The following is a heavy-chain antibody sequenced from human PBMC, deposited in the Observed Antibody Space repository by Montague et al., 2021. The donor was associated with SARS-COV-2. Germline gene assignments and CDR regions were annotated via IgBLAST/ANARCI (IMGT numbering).Heavy chain of an antibody. Sequence: PALVKPTQTLTLTCTFSGFSLSTSGMCVSWIRQPPGKALEWLALIDWDDDKYYSTSLKTRLTISKDTSKNQVVLTMTNMDPVVTATYYCARSHYDILTGYYTVFDYWGQGTLVAVSS. CDR1: GFSLSTSGMC. V-gene: IGHV2-70*01. CDR3: ARSHYDILTGYYTVFDY. D-gene: IGHD3-9*01. CDR2: IDWDDDK. J-gene: IGHJ4*02.